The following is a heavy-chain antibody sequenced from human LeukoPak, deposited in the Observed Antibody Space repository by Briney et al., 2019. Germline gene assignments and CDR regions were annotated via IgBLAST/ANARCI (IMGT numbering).Heavy chain of an antibody. J-gene: IGHJ4*02. V-gene: IGHV1-69*06. CDR1: GGTFSSYA. CDR3: AVGYSSGWWPFDY. CDR2: IIPIFGTA. Sequence: SVKVSCKAPGGTFSSYAISWVRQAPGQGLEWMGGIIPIFGTANYAQKFQGRVTITADKSTSTAYMELSSLRSEDTAVYYCAVGYSSGWWPFDYWGQGTLVTVSS. D-gene: IGHD6-19*01.